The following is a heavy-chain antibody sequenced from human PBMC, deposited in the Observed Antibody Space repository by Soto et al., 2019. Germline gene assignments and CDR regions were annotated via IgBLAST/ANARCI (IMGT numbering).Heavy chain of an antibody. CDR2: LSNDVSNK. V-gene: IGHV3-30*18. CDR3: AKDSFDIVLVPAASRGTNYYYYYYGMDV. Sequence: PGGALRLSFSAPGFTFSSYGMPWGRPGPGKGGGGGGVLSNDVSNKYYADSVKGRFTISRDNSKNTLYLQMNSLRAEDTAVYYCAKDSFDIVLVPAASRGTNYYYYYYGMDVWGQGTTVTVSS. CDR1: GFTFSSYG. J-gene: IGHJ6*02. D-gene: IGHD2-2*01.